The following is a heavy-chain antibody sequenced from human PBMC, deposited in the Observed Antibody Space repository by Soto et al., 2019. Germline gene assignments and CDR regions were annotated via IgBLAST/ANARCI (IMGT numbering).Heavy chain of an antibody. V-gene: IGHV1-69*02. CDR2: IIPILGIA. CDR3: ATARQDAALVTRFAY. J-gene: IGHJ4*02. D-gene: IGHD5-18*01. Sequence: SVKVSCKASGGTFSSYTISWVRQAPGQGLEWMGRIIPILGIANYAQKFQGRVTITADKSTSTAYMELSSLRSEDKAVYYCATARQDAALVTRFAYWGQGTLVTVSS. CDR1: GGTFSSYT.